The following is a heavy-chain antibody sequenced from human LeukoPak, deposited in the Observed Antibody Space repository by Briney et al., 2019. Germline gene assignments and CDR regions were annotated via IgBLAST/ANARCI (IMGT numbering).Heavy chain of an antibody. CDR1: GGSISSYY. D-gene: IGHD6-19*01. CDR2: IYYSGST. J-gene: IGHJ5*02. CDR3: ARVEAGIAVAGPPIHWFDP. Sequence: PSETLSLTCTVSGGSISSYYWGWIRQPPGKGLERIGYIYYSGSTNYNPPLKSRVTISVDTSKNQFSLKLSSVTAADTAVYYCARVEAGIAVAGPPIHWFDPWGQGTLVTVSS. V-gene: IGHV4-59*01.